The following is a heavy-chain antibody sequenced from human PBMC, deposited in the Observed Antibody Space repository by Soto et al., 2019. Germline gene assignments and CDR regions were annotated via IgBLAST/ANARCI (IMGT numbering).Heavy chain of an antibody. V-gene: IGHV3-23*01. J-gene: IGHJ4*02. CDR1: GFTFSSYA. CDR3: AEARIKGDYFDY. Sequence: EVQLLESGGGLVQPGGSLRLSCAASGFTFSSYAMSWVRQAPGKGLEWVSAISGSGGSTYYADSVKGRFTISRDNSKNTLYLQMNSPRAEDTAVYYCAEARIKGDYFDYWGQGTLVTVSS. D-gene: IGHD3-16*01. CDR2: ISGSGGST.